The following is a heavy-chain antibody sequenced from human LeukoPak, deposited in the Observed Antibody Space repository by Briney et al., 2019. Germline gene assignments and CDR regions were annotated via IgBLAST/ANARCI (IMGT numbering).Heavy chain of an antibody. Sequence: PSQTLSLTCTVSGGSIRGGIYYWSWIRQPAGKGLEWIGRIYTSGSTNYNPSLKSRATISVDTSKNQFSLKLSSVTAADTAVYYCARHIRWDFDWRIDYWGQGTLVTVSS. J-gene: IGHJ4*02. CDR2: IYTSGST. V-gene: IGHV4-61*02. D-gene: IGHD3-9*01. CDR3: ARHIRWDFDWRIDY. CDR1: GGSIRGGIYY.